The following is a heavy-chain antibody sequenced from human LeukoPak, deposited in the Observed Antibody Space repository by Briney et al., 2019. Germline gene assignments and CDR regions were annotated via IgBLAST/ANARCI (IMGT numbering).Heavy chain of an antibody. J-gene: IGHJ5*02. Sequence: PSETLSLTCTVSGGSISSGDYYWSWIRQPPGKGLEWIGYIYYSGGTYYNPSLKSRVTISVDTSKNQFSLKLSSVTAADTAVYYCARSQYYDFWSGYYLSRSSWFDPWGQGTLVTVSS. CDR1: GGSISSGDYY. CDR2: IYYSGGT. CDR3: ARSQYYDFWSGYYLSRSSWFDP. D-gene: IGHD3-3*01. V-gene: IGHV4-30-4*01.